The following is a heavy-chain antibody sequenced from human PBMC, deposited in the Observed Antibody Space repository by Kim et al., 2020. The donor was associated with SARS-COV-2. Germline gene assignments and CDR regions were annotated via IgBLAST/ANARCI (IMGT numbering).Heavy chain of an antibody. V-gene: IGHV3-30*02. J-gene: IGHJ5*02. Sequence: SVEGRFTISRDNSKTTLYLQMNSLRAENTAVYYCAKDTSDGYHSHWFDPWGQRTLVTVSS. CDR3: AKDTSDGYHSHWFDP. D-gene: IGHD5-12*01.